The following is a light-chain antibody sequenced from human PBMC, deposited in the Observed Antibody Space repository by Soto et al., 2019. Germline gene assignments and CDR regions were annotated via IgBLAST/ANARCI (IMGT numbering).Light chain of an antibody. CDR3: QQYGTSLSIT. CDR1: QSITSNF. V-gene: IGKV3-20*01. Sequence: EIVLTQSPGTLSLSPGERATLSCRASQSITSNFLAWYQKKPGQSPMLLIYGASRRAKGIPDRFSGSGSGTDFSLTLSRLEPEDFAVYYCQQYGTSLSITFGQGTRL. CDR2: GAS. J-gene: IGKJ5*01.